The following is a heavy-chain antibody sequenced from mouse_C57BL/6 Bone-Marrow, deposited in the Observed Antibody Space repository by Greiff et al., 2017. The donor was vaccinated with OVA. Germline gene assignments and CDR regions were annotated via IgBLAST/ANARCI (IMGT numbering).Heavy chain of an antibody. V-gene: IGHV1-4*01. J-gene: IGHJ1*03. CDR3: ARDYDGHWYFDV. Sequence: QVQLQQSGAELARPGASVKMSCKASGYTFTSYTMHWVKQRPGQGLEWIGYINPSSGYTKYNQKFKDKATLTADKSSSTAYMQLSSLTSEDSAVYCCARDYDGHWYFDVWGTGTTVTVSS. CDR1: GYTFTSYT. CDR2: INPSSGYT. D-gene: IGHD2-4*01.